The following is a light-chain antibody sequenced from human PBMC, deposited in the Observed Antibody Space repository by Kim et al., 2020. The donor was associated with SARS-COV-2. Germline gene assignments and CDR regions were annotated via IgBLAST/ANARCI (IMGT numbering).Light chain of an antibody. CDR3: PAWDSSTVV. CDR1: KYGDKL. Sequence: SRSPGHTGSLTCSGNKYGDKLAGVYQQKPGPSPVLVVYQDSKRPSGIPERFPGYNSGNTATLTISGTAAMDEADYYCPAWDSSTVVFGGGTQLTVL. J-gene: IGLJ2*01. CDR2: QDS. V-gene: IGLV3-1*01.